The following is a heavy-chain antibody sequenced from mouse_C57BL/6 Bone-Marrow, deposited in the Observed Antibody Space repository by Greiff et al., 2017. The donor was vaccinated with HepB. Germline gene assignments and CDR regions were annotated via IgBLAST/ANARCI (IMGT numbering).Heavy chain of an antibody. V-gene: IGHV1-64*01. CDR3: ARKETARDYFDY. Sequence: QVQLQQPGAELVKPGASVKLSCKASGYTFTSYWMHWVKQRPGQGLEWIGMIHPNSGSTNYNEKFKSKATLTVDKSSSTAYMQLSSLTSEDSAVYYCARKETARDYFDYWGQGTTLTVSS. J-gene: IGHJ2*01. CDR1: GYTFTSYW. D-gene: IGHD3-3*01. CDR2: IHPNSGST.